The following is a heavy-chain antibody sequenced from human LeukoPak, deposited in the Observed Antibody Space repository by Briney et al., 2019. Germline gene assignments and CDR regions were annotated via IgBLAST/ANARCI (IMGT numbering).Heavy chain of an antibody. D-gene: IGHD4-17*01. Sequence: KAGGSLRLSCAASGFTLSSYSMNWVRQAPGKGLEWVSSISSSSSYIYYADSVKGRFTISRDNAKNSLYLQMNSLRAEDTAVYYCARDVYGAFDYWGQGTLVTVSS. J-gene: IGHJ4*02. CDR3: ARDVYGAFDY. CDR2: ISSSSSYI. CDR1: GFTLSSYS. V-gene: IGHV3-21*01.